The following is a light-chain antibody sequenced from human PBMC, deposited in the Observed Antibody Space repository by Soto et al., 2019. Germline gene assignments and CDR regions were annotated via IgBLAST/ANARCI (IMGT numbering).Light chain of an antibody. Sequence: QSVLTQPPSVSGAPGQRVTISCTGSSSNIGADYDVNWYQQFPGTAPKLLIYGNDNRPSGVPDRFSGSKSDTSASLAVTGLQAEDEADYYCCSYAGGYTHAVFGGGTKLTVL. V-gene: IGLV1-40*01. CDR1: SSNIGADYD. CDR3: CSYAGGYTHAV. J-gene: IGLJ2*01. CDR2: GND.